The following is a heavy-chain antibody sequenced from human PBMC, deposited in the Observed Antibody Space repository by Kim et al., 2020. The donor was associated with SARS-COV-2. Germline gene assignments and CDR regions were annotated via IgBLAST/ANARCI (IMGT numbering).Heavy chain of an antibody. CDR2: IYHSGST. D-gene: IGHD6-13*01. CDR1: GGSISSSNW. V-gene: IGHV4-4*02. Sequence: SETLSLTCAVSGGSISSSNWWSWVRQPPGKGLEWIGEIYHSGSTNYNPSLKSRVTISVDKSKNQFSLKLSSVTAADTAVYYCAREGSSCSRCMDVWGQGTTVTVSS. CDR3: AREGSSCSRCMDV. J-gene: IGHJ6*02.